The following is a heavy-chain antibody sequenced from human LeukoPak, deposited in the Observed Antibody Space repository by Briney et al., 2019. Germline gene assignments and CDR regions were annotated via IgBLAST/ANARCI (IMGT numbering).Heavy chain of an antibody. D-gene: IGHD1-26*01. CDR2: IYSSGST. CDR1: GGPISSYY. Sequence: PSETLSLTCTVSGGPISSYYWSWIRQPPGKGLEWIGYIYSSGSTNYNPSLKSRLTMSVDTSKNQFSLKLSSVTAADTAVYYCARDPIVGATEDAFDIWGQGTMVTVSS. V-gene: IGHV4-59*12. CDR3: ARDPIVGATEDAFDI. J-gene: IGHJ3*02.